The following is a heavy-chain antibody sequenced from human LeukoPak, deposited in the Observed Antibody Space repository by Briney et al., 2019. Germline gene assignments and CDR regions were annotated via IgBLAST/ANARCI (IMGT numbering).Heavy chain of an antibody. CDR2: ISYDGSNK. CDR1: GFTFSSYA. CDR3: ARDVRGSGRETYYYYMDV. Sequence: GGSLRLSCAASGFTFSSYAMHWVRQAPGKGLEWVAVISYDGSNKYYADSVKGRFTISRDNSKNTLYLQMNSLRAEDTAVYYCARDVRGSGRETYYYYMDVWGKGTTVTVSS. D-gene: IGHD3-10*02. J-gene: IGHJ6*03. V-gene: IGHV3-30*04.